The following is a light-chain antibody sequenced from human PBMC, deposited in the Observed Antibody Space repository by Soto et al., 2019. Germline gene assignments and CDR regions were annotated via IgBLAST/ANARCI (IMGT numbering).Light chain of an antibody. CDR1: SSDVGTYHY. Sequence: QSALTQPASMSGSPGQSITISCTGTSSDVGTYHYVSWYQQHPGKAPKLIIYEVDNRPSGVSNRFSASKSGNTASLTISGLQAEDEAHYYCGSYSSSSTPWVFGGGTQLTVL. J-gene: IGLJ3*02. CDR2: EVD. V-gene: IGLV2-14*01. CDR3: GSYSSSSTPWV.